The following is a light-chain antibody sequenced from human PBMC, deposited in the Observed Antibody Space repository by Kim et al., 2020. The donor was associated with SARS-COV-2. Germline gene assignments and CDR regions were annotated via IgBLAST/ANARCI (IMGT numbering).Light chain of an antibody. CDR2: GAS. Sequence: SLSPGESATRSCRASESVTTNLAWYQQRPGQAPRLLIYGASSRATGIPARFSGSGSGTEFTLTISSLQSEDFAVYFCQQYNNWWTFGQGTKVDIK. CDR3: QQYNNWWT. J-gene: IGKJ1*01. V-gene: IGKV3-15*01. CDR1: ESVTTN.